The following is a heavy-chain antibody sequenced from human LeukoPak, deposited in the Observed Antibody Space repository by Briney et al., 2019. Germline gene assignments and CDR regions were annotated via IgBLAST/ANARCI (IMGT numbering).Heavy chain of an antibody. V-gene: IGHV1-3*01. J-gene: IGHJ4*02. CDR1: GYTFTKYA. CDR3: TIGSGTFYDYFDH. D-gene: IGHD3-10*01. CDR2: INVGNGNT. Sequence: GASVKVSCKASGYTFTKYAMHWVRQAPGQRLEWMGWINVGNGNTKYSQKFQGRVTITRDTSASTAYMELSSLRSEDTAVYYCTIGSGTFYDYFDHWGQGTLVTVSS.